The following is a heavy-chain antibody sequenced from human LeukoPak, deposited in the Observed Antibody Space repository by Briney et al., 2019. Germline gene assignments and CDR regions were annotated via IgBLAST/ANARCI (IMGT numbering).Heavy chain of an antibody. CDR3: ASDQGGFDY. CDR2: IYPRDGST. Sequence: AASVKVSCKASGYTFTNNYLHWVRQAPGQGLEWMGMIYPRDGSTSYAQNFQGRVTVTRDTSTTTVHMELRGLRSEDTAVYYCASDQGGFDYWGQGTVVTVSS. V-gene: IGHV1-46*01. CDR1: GYTFTNNY. J-gene: IGHJ4*02.